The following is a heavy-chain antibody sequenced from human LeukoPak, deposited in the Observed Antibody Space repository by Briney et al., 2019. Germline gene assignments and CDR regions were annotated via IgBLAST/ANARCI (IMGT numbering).Heavy chain of an antibody. V-gene: IGHV3-43*02. CDR3: AKDRDPFGELPYYFDY. Sequence: GGSLRLSCAASGFTFDDYAMHWVRQALGKGLEWVSLISGDGGSTYYADSVKGRFTISRDNSKNSLYLQMNSLRTEDTALYYCAKDRDPFGELPYYFDYWGQGTLVTVSS. CDR2: ISGDGGST. D-gene: IGHD3-10*01. CDR1: GFTFDDYA. J-gene: IGHJ4*02.